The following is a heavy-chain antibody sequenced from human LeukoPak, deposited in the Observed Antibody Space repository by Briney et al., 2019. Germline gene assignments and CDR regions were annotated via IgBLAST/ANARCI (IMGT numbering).Heavy chain of an antibody. D-gene: IGHD6-19*01. V-gene: IGHV4-34*01. CDR2: INHSGST. Sequence: SETLSLTCTVSGGSISSYYWSWIRQPPGKGLEWIGEINHSGSTNYNPSLKSRVTISVDTSKNQFSLKLSSVTAADTAVYYCARGGSSGWYTRWFDPWGQGTLVTVSS. J-gene: IGHJ5*02. CDR3: ARGGSSGWYTRWFDP. CDR1: GGSISSYY.